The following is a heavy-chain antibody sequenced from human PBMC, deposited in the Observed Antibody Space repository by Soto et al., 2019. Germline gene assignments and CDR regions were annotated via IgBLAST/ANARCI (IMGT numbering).Heavy chain of an antibody. CDR2: ISGSGGST. CDR1: GFTFSSYA. V-gene: IGHV3-23*01. Sequence: LRLSCAAPGFTFSSYAMSWVRQAPGKGLEWVSAISGSGGSTYYADSVKGRFTISRDNSKNTLYLQMNSLRAEDTAVYYCAKAYDILTGSDYWGQGTLVTVSS. D-gene: IGHD3-9*01. J-gene: IGHJ4*02. CDR3: AKAYDILTGSDY.